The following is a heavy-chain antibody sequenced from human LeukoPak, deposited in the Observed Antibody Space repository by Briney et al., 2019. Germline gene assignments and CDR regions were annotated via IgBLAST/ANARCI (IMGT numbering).Heavy chain of an antibody. V-gene: IGHV3-11*01. CDR2: ISSSGSTI. CDR3: ARTNTAMEWD. J-gene: IGHJ4*02. CDR1: GVTFSDYY. D-gene: IGHD5-18*01. Sequence: PGGTLSLSCAASGVTFSDYYMSWIRQAPRKGLEWVSYISSSGSTIYYADSVKGRFTISRDNAKNSLYLQMNSLRAEDTAVYYCARTNTAMEWDWGQGTLVTASS.